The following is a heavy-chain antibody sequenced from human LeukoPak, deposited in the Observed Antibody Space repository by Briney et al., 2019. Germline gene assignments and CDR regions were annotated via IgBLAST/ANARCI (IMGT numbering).Heavy chain of an antibody. Sequence: SETLSLTCAVYGGSFSGYYWSWIRQPPGKGLEWIGEINQSGSTNYNPSLKSRVTISVDTSKNQFSLKLSSVTAADTAVYYCARSTVYFDAFDIWGQGTMVTVSS. CDR3: ARSTVYFDAFDI. V-gene: IGHV4-34*01. CDR2: INQSGST. CDR1: GGSFSGYY. J-gene: IGHJ3*02. D-gene: IGHD2/OR15-2a*01.